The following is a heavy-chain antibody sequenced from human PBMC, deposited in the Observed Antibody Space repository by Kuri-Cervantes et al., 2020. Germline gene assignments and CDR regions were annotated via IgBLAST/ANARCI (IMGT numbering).Heavy chain of an antibody. CDR1: GGSFSGYY. D-gene: IGHD3-22*01. CDR2: INHSGST. J-gene: IGHJ4*02. V-gene: IGHV4-34*01. CDR3: ARRKGVTMIVVVKGYYFDY. Sequence: SETLSLTCAVYGGSFSGYYWTWIRQSPGKGLEWIGEINHSGSTNYNPSLKSRVFISVDTSKNQFSLKLSSVTAADTAVYYCARRKGVTMIVVVKGYYFDYWGQGTLVTVSS.